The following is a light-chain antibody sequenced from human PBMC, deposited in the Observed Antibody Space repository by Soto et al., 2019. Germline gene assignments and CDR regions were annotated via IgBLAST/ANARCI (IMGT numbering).Light chain of an antibody. CDR3: QQYGSSPLYT. J-gene: IGKJ2*01. CDR2: GAS. CDR1: QSVSSSY. Sequence: EIVLTQSPGTLSLSPGERATLSCRASQSVSSSYLAWYQQKPDEAPRLLIYGASSRVTGSPARISGGGAGADFTPTISRREHEDFAVYYCQQYGSSPLYTFGQGTKLEIK. V-gene: IGKV3-20*01.